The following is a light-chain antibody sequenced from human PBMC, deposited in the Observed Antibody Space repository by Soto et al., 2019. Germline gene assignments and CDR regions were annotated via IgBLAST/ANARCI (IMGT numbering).Light chain of an antibody. Sequence: IVLTQAPLSSPVTLGQPASSNCTSSESLLHSNGNTYLSWLHQRPGQHPRRLIYHVSSRFTVIPDILRGSGGGRRLTLRISRVEDEDVGVSYCVQATPFPWTIGPGTRGE. V-gene: IGKV2-24*01. J-gene: IGKJ1*01. CDR2: HVS. CDR1: ESLLHSNGNTY. CDR3: VQATPFPWT.